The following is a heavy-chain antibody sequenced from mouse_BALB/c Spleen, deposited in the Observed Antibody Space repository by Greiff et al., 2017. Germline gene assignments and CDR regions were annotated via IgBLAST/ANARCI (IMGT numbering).Heavy chain of an antibody. D-gene: IGHD1-1*01. CDR1: GFSLTSYG. CDR3: ARTPPGRASWFAY. V-gene: IGHV2-4-1*01. CDR2: IWSGGST. Sequence: VQRVESGPGLVQPSQSLSITCTVSGFSLTSYGVHWVRQSPGKGLEWLGVIWSGGSTDYNAAFISRLSISKDNSKSQVFFKMNSLQADDTAIYYCARTPPGRASWFAYWGQGTLVTVSA. J-gene: IGHJ3*01.